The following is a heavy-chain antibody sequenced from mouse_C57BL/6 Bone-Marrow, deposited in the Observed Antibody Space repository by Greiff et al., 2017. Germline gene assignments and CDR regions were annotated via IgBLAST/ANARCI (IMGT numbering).Heavy chain of an antibody. V-gene: IGHV3-6*01. CDR2: ISYDGSN. D-gene: IGHD2-12*01. J-gene: IGHJ3*01. CDR1: GYSITSGYY. CDR3: AVYSNDVGFAY. Sequence: EVQLVESGPGLVKPSQSLSLTCSVTGYSITSGYYWNWIRQFPGNKLEWMGYISYDGSNNYNPSLKNRISITRDTSKNQFFLKLNSVTTEDTATYYCAVYSNDVGFAYWGQGTLVTVSA.